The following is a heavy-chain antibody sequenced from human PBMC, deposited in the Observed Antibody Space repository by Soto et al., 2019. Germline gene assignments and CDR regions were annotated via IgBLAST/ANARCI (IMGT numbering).Heavy chain of an antibody. CDR2: ISGSGSST. J-gene: IGHJ4*02. Sequence: PGGSLRLSCAASGFTFSSYAMSWVRQAPGKGLEWVSGISGSGSSTYYADSVKGRFTISRDNSKNTLYLQMNSLRAEDTAVYYCAKLVRGVSTPPDYWGQGTLVTVSS. CDR3: AKLVRGVSTPPDY. V-gene: IGHV3-23*01. CDR1: GFTFSSYA. D-gene: IGHD3-10*01.